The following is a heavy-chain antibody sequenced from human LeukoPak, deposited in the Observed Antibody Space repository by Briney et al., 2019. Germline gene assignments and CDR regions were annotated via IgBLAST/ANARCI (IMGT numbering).Heavy chain of an antibody. V-gene: IGHV4-59*01. CDR3: ARVVLGPGYYYGMDV. CDR1: GGSISSYY. CDR2: IYYSGST. J-gene: IGHJ6*02. Sequence: PSETLSLTCTVSGGSISSYYWSWIRQPPGKGLEWIGYIYYSGSTNYNPSLKGRVTISLDTSKNQYSLKLSSVTAADTAVYYCARVVLGPGYYYGMDVWGQGTTVTVSS.